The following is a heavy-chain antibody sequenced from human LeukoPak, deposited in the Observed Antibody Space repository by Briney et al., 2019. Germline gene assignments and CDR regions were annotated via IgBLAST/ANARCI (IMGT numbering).Heavy chain of an antibody. J-gene: IGHJ4*02. CDR2: IYYSEST. D-gene: IGHD3-22*01. CDR3: AREAREPDGDSSGYFDY. CDR1: GGSISSYY. V-gene: IGHV4-59*01. Sequence: SETLSLTCTVSGGSISSYYWSWIRQPPGKGLEWIGYIYYSESTNYNPSLKSRVTISVGTSKNQFSLKLSSVTAADTAVYYCAREAREPDGDSSGYFDYWGQGTLVTVSS.